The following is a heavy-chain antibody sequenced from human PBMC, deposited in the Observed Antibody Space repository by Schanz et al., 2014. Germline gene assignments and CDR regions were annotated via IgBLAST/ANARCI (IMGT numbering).Heavy chain of an antibody. CDR3: ARDGYSVVVISPTESFDI. CDR2: VSSDGNND. J-gene: IGHJ3*02. CDR1: GFTFSTHA. Sequence: VQLVESGGGVVQPGRSLRLSCAASGFTFSTHAMHWVRQAPGKGLEWVALVSSDGNNDYYTDSVKGRFTISRDNSKSTLYLQMNTLRAEDTAVYYCARDGYSVVVISPTESFDIWGQGTMVTVSP. V-gene: IGHV3-30*03. D-gene: IGHD2-21*01.